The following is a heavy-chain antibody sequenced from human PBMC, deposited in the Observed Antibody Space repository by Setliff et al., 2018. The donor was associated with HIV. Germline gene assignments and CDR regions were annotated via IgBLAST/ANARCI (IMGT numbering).Heavy chain of an antibody. CDR2: IYHSGST. CDR3: ARRPQWLGHYFDY. D-gene: IGHD6-19*01. V-gene: IGHV4-38-2*01. Sequence: SETLSLTCAVSGYSISSGYYWGWIRQPPGKGLEWIGSIYHSGSTYYNPSLKSRVTISVDTSKNQFSLKLSSVTAADTAVYYCARRPQWLGHYFDYWGQGTLVTVSS. CDR1: GYSISSGYY. J-gene: IGHJ4*02.